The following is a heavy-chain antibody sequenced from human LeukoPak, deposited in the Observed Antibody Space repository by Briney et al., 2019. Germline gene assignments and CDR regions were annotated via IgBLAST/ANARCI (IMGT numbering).Heavy chain of an antibody. CDR1: GFTFRNYA. J-gene: IGHJ4*02. D-gene: IGHD3/OR15-3a*01. V-gene: IGHV3-23*01. CDR2: IPSSGDGT. Sequence: GGSLRLSCAASGFTFRNYAMTWVRQTPGKGLEWVSSIPSSGDGTYYADSLKGLFTISRDNSKNMLYLQMNSLRAEDTAVYYCARRTRGAFDFWDQGTLVTVSS. CDR3: ARRTRGAFDF.